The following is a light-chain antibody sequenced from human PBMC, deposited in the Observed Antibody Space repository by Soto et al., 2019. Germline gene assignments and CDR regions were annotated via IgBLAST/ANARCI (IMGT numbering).Light chain of an antibody. CDR3: QQRSNWPPGLT. J-gene: IGKJ1*01. CDR2: DAS. V-gene: IGKV3-11*01. CDR1: QSVSSY. Sequence: EIVLTQSPATLSLSPGERATLSCRASQSVSSYLAWYQQKPGQAPRLLIYDASNRATGIPARFSGSGSGTDFTLTISSLEPEDFAVYYCQQRSNWPPGLTFGQGTKVDIK.